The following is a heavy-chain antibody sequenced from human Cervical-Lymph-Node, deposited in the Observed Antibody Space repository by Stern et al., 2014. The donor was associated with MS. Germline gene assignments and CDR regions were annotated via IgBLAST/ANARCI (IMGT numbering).Heavy chain of an antibody. V-gene: IGHV3-74*01. CDR2: MNSDGSRV. CDR1: GFSFSGYW. CDR3: ARDGFTKAMDV. J-gene: IGHJ6*02. D-gene: IGHD3-3*01. Sequence: EVQLVESGGVLVQPGGSLRLSCAASGFSFSGYWMHLLRQPPGKGPVWLSRMNSDGSRVNYADSVKGRFTISRDNAKHTLYLQMNSLRAEDTAVYYCARDGFTKAMDVWGQGTTVTVS.